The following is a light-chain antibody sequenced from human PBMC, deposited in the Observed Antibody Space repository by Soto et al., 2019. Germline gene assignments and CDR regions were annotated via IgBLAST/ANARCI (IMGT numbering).Light chain of an antibody. V-gene: IGLV1-44*01. Sequence: QSVLTQPPSASGTPGQRVTISCYGSSSNIGSNTVNWYQQLPGTAPKRLIYSNNQRPSGVPDRFSGSKFGTSASLAISGLLSEDEADYYCAAWDDSLNAWVFGGGTKLTVL. J-gene: IGLJ3*02. CDR3: AAWDDSLNAWV. CDR2: SNN. CDR1: SSNIGSNT.